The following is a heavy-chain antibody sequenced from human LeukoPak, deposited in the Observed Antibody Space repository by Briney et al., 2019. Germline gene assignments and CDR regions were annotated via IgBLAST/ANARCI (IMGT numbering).Heavy chain of an antibody. D-gene: IGHD6-19*01. Sequence: GASVKVSCKASGDTFSNYAISWVRQAPGQGLEWMGWISAYNGNTNYAQKLQGRVTMTTDTSTSTAYMELRSLRSDDTAVYYCARGRSSGRSGLYYFDYWGQGTLVTVSS. V-gene: IGHV1-18*01. J-gene: IGHJ4*02. CDR1: GDTFSNYA. CDR3: ARGRSSGRSGLYYFDY. CDR2: ISAYNGNT.